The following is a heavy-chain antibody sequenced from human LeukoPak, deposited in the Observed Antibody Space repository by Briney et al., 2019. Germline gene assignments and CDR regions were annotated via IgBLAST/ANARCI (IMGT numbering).Heavy chain of an antibody. V-gene: IGHV4-34*01. D-gene: IGHD2-2*01. CDR1: GGSFSGYY. CDR3: ARGGSRYCSSTSCYSPYHGMDV. Sequence: SETLSLTCAVYGGSFSGYYWSWIRQPPGKGLEWIGEINHSGSTNYNPSLKSRVTISVDTSKNQFSLKLSSVTAADTAVYYCARGGSRYCSSTSCYSPYHGMDVWGKGTTVTVSS. J-gene: IGHJ6*04. CDR2: INHSGST.